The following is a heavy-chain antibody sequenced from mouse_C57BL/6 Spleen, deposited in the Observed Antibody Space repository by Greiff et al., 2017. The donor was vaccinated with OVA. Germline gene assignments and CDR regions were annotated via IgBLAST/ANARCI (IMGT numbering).Heavy chain of an antibody. D-gene: IGHD2-2*01. J-gene: IGHJ1*03. CDR2: IYPGSGNT. V-gene: IGHV1-66*01. CDR3: ALSYGYYWYFDV. CDR1: GYSFTSYY. Sequence: VQRVESGPELVKPGASVKISCKASGYSFTSYYIHWVKQRPGQGLEWIGWIYPGSGNTKYNEKFKGKATLTADTSSSTAYMQLSSLTSEDSAVYYCALSYGYYWYFDVWGTGTTVTVSS.